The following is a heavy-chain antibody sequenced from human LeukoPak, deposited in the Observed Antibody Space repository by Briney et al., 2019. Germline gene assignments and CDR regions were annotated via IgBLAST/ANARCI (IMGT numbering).Heavy chain of an antibody. V-gene: IGHV4-59*08. CDR1: GGSISSYY. J-gene: IGHJ4*02. CDR3: ARLASGSYGPLTPFDY. Sequence: KPSETLSLTCTVSGGSISSYYWSWIRQPPGRGLEWIGDIYYSGSTNYNPSLKSRVTISVDTSKNQFSLGLSSVTAADTAVYYSARLASGSYGPLTPFDYWGQGTLVTVSS. D-gene: IGHD1-26*01. CDR2: IYYSGST.